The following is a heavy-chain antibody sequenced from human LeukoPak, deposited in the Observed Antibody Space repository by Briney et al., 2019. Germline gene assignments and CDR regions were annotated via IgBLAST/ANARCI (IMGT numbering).Heavy chain of an antibody. CDR3: ARTIFGVAAHDAFDI. J-gene: IGHJ3*02. Sequence: KTSETLSLTCTVSGGSISSYYWSWIRQPPGKGLGWIGYIYYSGSTNYNPSLKSRVTISVDTSKNQFSLKLSSVTAADTAVYYCARTIFGVAAHDAFDIWGQGTMVTVSS. V-gene: IGHV4-59*12. D-gene: IGHD3-3*01. CDR2: IYYSGST. CDR1: GGSISSYY.